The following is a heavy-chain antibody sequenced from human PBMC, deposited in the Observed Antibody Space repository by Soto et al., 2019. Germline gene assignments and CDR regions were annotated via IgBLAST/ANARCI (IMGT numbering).Heavy chain of an antibody. J-gene: IGHJ5*02. CDR1: GFTLSNYA. D-gene: IGHD1-1*01. CDR3: AKTKPSRAHSQGWNDWFGP. V-gene: IGHV3-23*01. CDR2: VSGHSRSI. Sequence: DVQLLESGGGLVQPGGSLRLTCAASGFTLSNYAMSWVRQAPGKGLEWVSVVSGHSRSIYYADSVRGRFTISRDNSKKPLELQMNSPRVQDTGVNPWAKTKPSRAHSQGWNDWFGPWGQGTLVTVSS.